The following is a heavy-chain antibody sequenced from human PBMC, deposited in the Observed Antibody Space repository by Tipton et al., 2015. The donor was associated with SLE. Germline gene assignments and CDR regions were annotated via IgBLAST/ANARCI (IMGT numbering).Heavy chain of an antibody. V-gene: IGHV1-69*01. CDR2: IIPIFGTA. J-gene: IGHJ4*02. CDR1: GGTFSSYA. D-gene: IGHD3-10*01. Sequence: QSGPEVKKPGSSVKVSCKASGGTFSSYAISWVRQAPGQGLEWMGGIIPIFGTANYAQKFQGRVTITADESTSTAYMELSSLRSGDTAMYYCARDPMVRGEGQFDYWGQGTLVTVSS. CDR3: ARDPMVRGEGQFDY.